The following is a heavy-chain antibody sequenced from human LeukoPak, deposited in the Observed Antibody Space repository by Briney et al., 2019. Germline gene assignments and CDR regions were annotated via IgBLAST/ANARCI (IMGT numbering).Heavy chain of an antibody. CDR1: GYTFTGYY. V-gene: IGHV1-2*04. D-gene: IGHD6-13*01. J-gene: IGHJ4*02. Sequence: ASVKVSCKASGYTFTGYYMHWVRQAPGQGLEWMGWINPNSGGTNYAQKFQGWVTMTRDTSISTAYMELSRLRSDDTAVYYCARELGSSWYGIDYWGQGTLVTVSS. CDR3: ARELGSSWYGIDY. CDR2: INPNSGGT.